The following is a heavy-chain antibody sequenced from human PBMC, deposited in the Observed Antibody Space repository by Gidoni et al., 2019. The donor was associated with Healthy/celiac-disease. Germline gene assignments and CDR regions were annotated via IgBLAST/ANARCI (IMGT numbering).Heavy chain of an antibody. V-gene: IGHV3-23*01. Sequence: EVQLLESGGGLVQPGGSLRLSCAASGFTFSSYAMSWVRQAPGKGLEGVSAISGSGGSTYYADSVKGGFTTSRDKSKNTLYLQMNGLRAEDTAVYYCAKARSVVVAATDYWGQGTLVTVSS. CDR1: GFTFSSYA. CDR3: AKARSVVVAATDY. D-gene: IGHD2-15*01. CDR2: ISGSGGST. J-gene: IGHJ4*02.